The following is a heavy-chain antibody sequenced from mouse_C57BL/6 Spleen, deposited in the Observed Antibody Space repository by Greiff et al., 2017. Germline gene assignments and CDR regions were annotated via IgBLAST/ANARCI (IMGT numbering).Heavy chain of an antibody. J-gene: IGHJ1*03. CDR1: GYTFTDHT. CDR2: IYPRDGST. Sequence: QVQLQQSDAELVKPGASVKISCKASGYTFTDHTIHWMKQRPEQGLEWIGYIYPRDGSTKYNEKFKGKATLTADKSSSTAYMQLNSLTSEDSAVYFCATYYYGSSYVGLYWYFDVWGTGTTVTVSS. V-gene: IGHV1-78*01. D-gene: IGHD1-1*01. CDR3: ATYYYGSSYVGLYWYFDV.